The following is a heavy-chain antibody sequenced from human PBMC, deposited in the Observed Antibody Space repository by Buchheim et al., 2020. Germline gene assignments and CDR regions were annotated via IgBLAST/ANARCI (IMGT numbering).Heavy chain of an antibody. CDR1: GFTFSSYG. D-gene: IGHD6-19*01. Sequence: QVQLVESGGGVVQPGRSLRLSYAASGFTFSSYGMHWVRQAPGKGLEWVAAISYDGSNKYYADSVKGRFTISRDNSKNTLYPQMNSLRAGDTAVYYCANQSRIAVAALDYWGQGTL. CDR2: ISYDGSNK. V-gene: IGHV3-30*18. J-gene: IGHJ4*02. CDR3: ANQSRIAVAALDY.